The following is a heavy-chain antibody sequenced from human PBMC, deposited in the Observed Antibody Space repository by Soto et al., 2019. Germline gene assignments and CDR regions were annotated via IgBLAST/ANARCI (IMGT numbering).Heavy chain of an antibody. J-gene: IGHJ4*02. CDR1: GGTFSSYA. Sequence: QVQLVQSGAEVKKPGSSVKVSGKASGGTFSSYAISWVRQAPGQGLEWMGGIIPIFGTANYAQKFQGRVTITAAKATSTAYMELSSLRSEDPAVYYCARVDTGYFDDWGQGTLVTVSS. CDR2: IIPIFGTA. V-gene: IGHV1-69*14. CDR3: ARVDTGYFDD. D-gene: IGHD5-18*01.